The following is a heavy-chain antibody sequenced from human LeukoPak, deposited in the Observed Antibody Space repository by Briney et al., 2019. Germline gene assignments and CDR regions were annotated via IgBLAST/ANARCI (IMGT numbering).Heavy chain of an antibody. CDR2: VNHSGST. CDR3: ARGSNPSHYGDYLSIADVNPYFFDY. Sequence: SETLSLTCAVYGGSFSGYYWSWIRQPPGKGLEWIGEVNHSGSTNYNPSLKSRVTISVDTSKNQFSLELSSVTATDTAVYYCARGSNPSHYGDYLSIADVNPYFFDYWGQGTLGTVSS. V-gene: IGHV4-34*01. D-gene: IGHD4-17*01. CDR1: GGSFSGYY. J-gene: IGHJ4*02.